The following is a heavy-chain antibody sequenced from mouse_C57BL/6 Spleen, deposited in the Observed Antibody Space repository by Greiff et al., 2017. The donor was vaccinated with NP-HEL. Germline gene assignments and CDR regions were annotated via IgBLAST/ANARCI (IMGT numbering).Heavy chain of an antibody. J-gene: IGHJ3*01. D-gene: IGHD1-1*01. Sequence: VQLQQPGAELVRPGSSVKLSCKASGYTFTSYWMDWVKQRPGQGLEWIGNIYPSDSETHYNQKFKDKATLTVDKSSSTAYMQLSSLTSEDSAVYYCARRTNYYGSSYFAYWGQGTLVTVSA. V-gene: IGHV1-61*01. CDR3: ARRTNYYGSSYFAY. CDR1: GYTFTSYW. CDR2: IYPSDSET.